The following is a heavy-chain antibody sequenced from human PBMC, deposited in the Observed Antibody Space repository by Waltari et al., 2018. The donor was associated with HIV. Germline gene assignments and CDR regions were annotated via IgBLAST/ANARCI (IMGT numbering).Heavy chain of an antibody. J-gene: IGHJ6*02. CDR2: IDGDGGVT. D-gene: IGHD2-8*01. CDR1: GFTFGSPW. Sequence: LVESGGSPVQSGESLRLSGRATGFTFGSPWLPWVRQSPGKGLVWVSRIDGDGGVTKYADAVKVRFTISRDNAKNTLFLDMKNLRVEDSGIYHCVKDVTVKLYGVYYSGLDVWGLGTTVTV. CDR3: VKDVTVKLYGVYYSGLDV. V-gene: IGHV3-74*03.